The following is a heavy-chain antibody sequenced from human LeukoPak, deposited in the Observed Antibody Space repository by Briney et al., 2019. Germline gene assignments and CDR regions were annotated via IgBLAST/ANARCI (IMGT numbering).Heavy chain of an antibody. Sequence: SETLSLTCTVSGGSISSYFRSWIRQPPGKGLEWIGYVHYSGSTNYSPSLKSRVTISVDTSKNQFSLRLSSVTAADTAVYYCARPIGNTRDAFNIWGQGTVVTVSS. D-gene: IGHD1-7*01. CDR2: VHYSGST. V-gene: IGHV4-59*08. J-gene: IGHJ3*02. CDR1: GGSISSYF. CDR3: ARPIGNTRDAFNI.